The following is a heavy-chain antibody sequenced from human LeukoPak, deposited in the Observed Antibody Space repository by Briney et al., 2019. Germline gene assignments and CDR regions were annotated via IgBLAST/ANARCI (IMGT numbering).Heavy chain of an antibody. V-gene: IGHV4-61*02. Sequence: SQTLSLTCTVSGGSISSGSYYWSWIRQPAGKGLEWIGRIYTSGSTNYNPSLKSRVTISVDTSKNQFSLKLSPVTAADTAVYYCARGPTTMVRGVIGFDPWGQGTLVTVSS. CDR2: IYTSGST. CDR3: ARGPTTMVRGVIGFDP. CDR1: GGSISSGSYY. D-gene: IGHD3-10*01. J-gene: IGHJ5*02.